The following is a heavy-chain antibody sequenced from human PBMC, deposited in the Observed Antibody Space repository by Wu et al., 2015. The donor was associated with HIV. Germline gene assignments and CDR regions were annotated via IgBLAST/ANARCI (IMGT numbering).Heavy chain of an antibody. CDR2: INPNSGGT. CDR3: ARGIEDYGSGSYYLDY. J-gene: IGHJ4*02. Sequence: QVQLVQSGAEVKKPGASVKVSCKASVHNFNDYTFTWVRQAPGQGLEWMGWINPNSGGTNYAQKFQGRVTMTRDTSISTAYMELSRLRSDDTAVYYCARGIEDYGSGSYYLDYWGQGTLVTVSS. D-gene: IGHD3-10*01. V-gene: IGHV1-2*02. CDR1: VHNFNDYT.